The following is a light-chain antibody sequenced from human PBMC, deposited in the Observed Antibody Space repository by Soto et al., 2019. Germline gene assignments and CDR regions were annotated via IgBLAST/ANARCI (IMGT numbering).Light chain of an antibody. CDR3: QQYQQWPFYT. CDR2: GAS. J-gene: IGKJ2*01. V-gene: IGKV3-15*01. Sequence: EIVMTQSPATLSVSPGERATLSCRASQSISNNLAWYQQKPGQAPRLLIYGASTRATGIPARFSGSGSGTEFTLTISSLQPEDFAVYYCQQYQQWPFYTFGQGTKVDIK. CDR1: QSISNN.